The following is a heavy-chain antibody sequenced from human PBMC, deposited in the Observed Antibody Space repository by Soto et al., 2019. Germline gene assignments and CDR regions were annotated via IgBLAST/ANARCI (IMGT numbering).Heavy chain of an antibody. V-gene: IGHV3-15*07. D-gene: IGHD3-22*01. CDR1: GFTFSNAW. J-gene: IGHJ6*02. Sequence: GGSLRLSCAASGFTFSNAWMNWVRQAPGKGLEWVGRIKSKTDGGTTDYAAPVKGRFTISRDDSKNTLYLQMNSLKTEDTAVYYCTTDLGTYYYDSSGYSTHYYYYSMDVWGQGTTVTVSS. CDR3: TTDLGTYYYDSSGYSTHYYYYSMDV. CDR2: IKSKTDGGTT.